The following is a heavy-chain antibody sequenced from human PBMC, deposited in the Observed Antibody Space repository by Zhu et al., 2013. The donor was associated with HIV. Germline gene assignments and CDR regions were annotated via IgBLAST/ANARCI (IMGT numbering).Heavy chain of an antibody. CDR2: INANSGGT. V-gene: IGHV1-2*02. CDR3: VRDETKSQLNGFDI. D-gene: IGHD2-2*01. Sequence: AEVKKSGASVKVSCKASGYTFTGYYMHWVRQAPGQGLEWMGWINANSGGTKYAQNFRGRVIMTWDMSVSTAYLEVSSLTSDDTAIYFCVRDETKSQLNGFDIWGQGTMVTV. J-gene: IGHJ3*02. CDR1: GYTFTGYY.